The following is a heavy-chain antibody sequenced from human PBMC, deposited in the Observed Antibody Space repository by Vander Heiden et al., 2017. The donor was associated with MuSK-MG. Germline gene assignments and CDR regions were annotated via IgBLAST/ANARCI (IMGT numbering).Heavy chain of an antibody. D-gene: IGHD3-3*01. CDR3: ARRRITIFGVVKQLDY. V-gene: IGHV4-34*01. Sequence: QVQLQQWGAGLLKPSETLSLTSPAYGGSFSGYYWSWIRQPPGKGLEWIGEINHSGSTNYNPSLKSRVTISVDTSKNQFSLKLSSVTAADTAVYYCARRRITIFGVVKQLDYWGQGTLVTVSS. J-gene: IGHJ4*02. CDR1: GGSFSGYY. CDR2: INHSGST.